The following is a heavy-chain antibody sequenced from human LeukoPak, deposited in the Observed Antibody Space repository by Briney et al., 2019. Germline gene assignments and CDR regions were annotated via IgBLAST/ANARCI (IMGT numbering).Heavy chain of an antibody. J-gene: IGHJ4*02. V-gene: IGHV3-49*04. CDR1: GFTFGDYA. Sequence: GGSLRLSCTASGFTFGDYAVSWDRQAPGKGLEWVGFIRSKAYGGTTEYAASVKGRFTISRDDSKSIAYLQLNSLKTEDTAVYCCARFVPYFDYWGQGTLVTVSS. CDR2: IRSKAYGGTT. D-gene: IGHD3-10*01. CDR3: ARFVPYFDY.